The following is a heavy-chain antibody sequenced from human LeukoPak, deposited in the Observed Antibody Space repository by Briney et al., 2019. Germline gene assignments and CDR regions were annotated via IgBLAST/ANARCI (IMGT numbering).Heavy chain of an antibody. J-gene: IGHJ4*02. CDR2: IYYSGSA. CDR3: ARHAIDSSHYYLDYFVY. V-gene: IGHV4-39*01. Sequence: SETLSLTCTVSGGSLTNDSYYWAWIRQPPGKGLEWIGSIYYSGSAYYNPSLKSRVTISVDTSKNQFSLKLTSVTAADTALYYCARHAIDSSHYYLDYFVYWGQGTLVTVSS. D-gene: IGHD3-22*01. CDR1: GGSLTNDSYY.